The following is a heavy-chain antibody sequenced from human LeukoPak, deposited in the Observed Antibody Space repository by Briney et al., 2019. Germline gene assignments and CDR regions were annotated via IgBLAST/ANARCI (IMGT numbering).Heavy chain of an antibody. Sequence: ASVKVSCKASGYILTTYGISWVRQAPGQGLECMGWISAYNGDTDFAQHLQGRVSMTINASTNTAYMELRSLRSDDTAVYYCARPSGARRHLWLDYWGQGTVVTVSS. V-gene: IGHV1-18*01. CDR1: GYILTTYG. D-gene: IGHD5-18*01. CDR2: ISAYNGDT. J-gene: IGHJ4*02. CDR3: ARPSGARRHLWLDY.